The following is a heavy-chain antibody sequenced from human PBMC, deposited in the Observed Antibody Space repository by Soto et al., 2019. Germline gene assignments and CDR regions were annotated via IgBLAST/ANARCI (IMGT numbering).Heavy chain of an antibody. CDR3: ATAKYYYDSSGQHRVYYFDY. J-gene: IGHJ4*02. Sequence: ASVKVSCKVSGYTLTELSMHWVRQAPGKGLEWMGGFDPEDGETIYAQKFQGRVTMTEDTSTDTAYMELSSLRSEDTAVYYCATAKYYYDSSGQHRVYYFDYWGQGTLVTVSS. CDR1: GYTLTELS. CDR2: FDPEDGET. V-gene: IGHV1-24*01. D-gene: IGHD3-22*01.